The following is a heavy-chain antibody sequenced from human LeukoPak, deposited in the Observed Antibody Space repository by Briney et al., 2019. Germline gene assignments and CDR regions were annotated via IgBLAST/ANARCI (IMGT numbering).Heavy chain of an antibody. V-gene: IGHV3-74*01. CDR3: ARDPHFCSGGTCGDYFDY. CDR1: GFPFSSSW. D-gene: IGHD2-15*01. CDR2: IRSDGSSA. Sequence: HSGGSLRLSCAASGFPFSSSWMHWVRQAPGKGLVWVSRIRSDGSSADYAGSVKGRFTISRDNARNTVYLRMNSLGAEDTAVYFCARDPHFCSGGTCGDYFDYWGQGTLVTVSS. J-gene: IGHJ4*02.